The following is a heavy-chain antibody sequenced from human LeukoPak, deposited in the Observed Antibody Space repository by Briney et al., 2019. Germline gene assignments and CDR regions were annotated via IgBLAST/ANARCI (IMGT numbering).Heavy chain of an antibody. D-gene: IGHD4-17*01. CDR1: GGTFSSYA. CDR2: IIPIFGTA. V-gene: IGHV1-69*05. Sequence: SVKVSCKASGGTFSSYAISWVRQAPGQGLEWMGGIIPIFGTANYAQKFQGRVTITRDTSASTAYMELSSLRSEDTAVYYCASPLGDYGAYYYYGMDVWGQGTTVTVSS. CDR3: ASPLGDYGAYYYYGMDV. J-gene: IGHJ6*02.